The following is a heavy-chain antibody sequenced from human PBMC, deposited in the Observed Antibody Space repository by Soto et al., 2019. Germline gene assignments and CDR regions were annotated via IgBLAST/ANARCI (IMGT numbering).Heavy chain of an antibody. V-gene: IGHV4-4*02. CDR1: GGAIRSNHW. CDR2: IFHTGST. Sequence: PSETLSLTCAVSGGAIRSNHWWGWIRQTPGKGLEWIGEIFHTGSTKYTPSLKSRVTISVDTSKNHFSLNLTSVTAADTAMYYCSRLYFYDADGYSFRRGFDLWGQGTMVTVSS. J-gene: IGHJ3*01. D-gene: IGHD5-12*01. CDR3: SRLYFYDADGYSFRRGFDL.